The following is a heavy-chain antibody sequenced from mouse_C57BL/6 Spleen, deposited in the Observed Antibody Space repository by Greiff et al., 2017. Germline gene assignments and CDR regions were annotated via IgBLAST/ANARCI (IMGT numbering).Heavy chain of an antibody. CDR1: GYAFSSSW. CDR2: IYPGDGDT. CDR3: ARLGNYYGSSYFDY. D-gene: IGHD1-1*01. J-gene: IGHJ2*01. Sequence: VQLQQSGPELVKPGASVKISCNASGYAFSSSWMNWVKQRPGKGLEWIGRIYPGDGDTNYNGKFKGKATLTADKSSSTAYMQLSSLTSEDSAVYFCARLGNYYGSSYFDYWGQGTTLTVSS. V-gene: IGHV1-82*01.